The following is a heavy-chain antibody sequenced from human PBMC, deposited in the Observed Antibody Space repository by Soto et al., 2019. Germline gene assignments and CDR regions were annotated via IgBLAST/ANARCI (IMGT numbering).Heavy chain of an antibody. V-gene: IGHV3-30-3*01. CDR3: ARDSDIA. Sequence: QVQLVESGGGVVQPGRSLRLSCAASGITFSSYAMHWVRQAPGKGLEWVAVISYDGSNKYYADSVKGRFTISRDNSKNTLYLQMNSLRAEDTAVYYCARDSDIAWGQGTLVTVSS. CDR2: ISYDGSNK. J-gene: IGHJ5*02. CDR1: GITFSSYA.